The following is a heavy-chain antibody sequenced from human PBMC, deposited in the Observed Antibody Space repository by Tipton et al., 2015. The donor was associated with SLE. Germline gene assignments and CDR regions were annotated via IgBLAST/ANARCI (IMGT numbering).Heavy chain of an antibody. V-gene: IGHV4-39*07. J-gene: IGHJ4*02. CDR1: GGSISSSSYY. D-gene: IGHD6-6*01. Sequence: TLSLTCTVSGGSISSSSYYWGWICQPPGKGLEWIGSIYYSGSTYYNPSLKSRVTISVDTSKNQFSLKLSSVTAADTAVYYCARVRISARPGFDYWGQGTLVTVSS. CDR3: ARVRISARPGFDY. CDR2: IYYSGST.